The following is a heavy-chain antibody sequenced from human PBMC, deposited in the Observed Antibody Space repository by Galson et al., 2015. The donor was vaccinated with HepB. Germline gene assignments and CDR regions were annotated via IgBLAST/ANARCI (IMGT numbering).Heavy chain of an antibody. CDR1: GYTFTSYD. Sequence: SVKVSCKASGYTFTSYDINWVRQATGQGLEWMGWMNPNSGNTGYAQKFQGRVTMTRNTSISTAYMELSSLRSEDTAVYYCARGLGSPGIITIFGVVIRGPSWFDPWGQGTLVTVSS. CDR2: MNPNSGNT. CDR3: ARGLGSPGIITIFGVVIRGPSWFDP. V-gene: IGHV1-8*01. D-gene: IGHD3-3*01. J-gene: IGHJ5*02.